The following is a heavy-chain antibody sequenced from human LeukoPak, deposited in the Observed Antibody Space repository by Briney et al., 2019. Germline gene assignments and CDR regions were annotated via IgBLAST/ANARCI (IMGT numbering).Heavy chain of an antibody. J-gene: IGHJ3*02. V-gene: IGHV1-2*02. Sequence: ASVKVSCKASGYTFTGYYMHWVRQAPGQGLEWMGWINPNSGGTNYAQKFQGRVTMTRDTSISTAYMELSRLRSDDTAVYYCARVREMGYDSGRFDGFDIWGQGTMVTVSS. D-gene: IGHD3-10*01. CDR1: GYTFTGYY. CDR3: ARVREMGYDSGRFDGFDI. CDR2: INPNSGGT.